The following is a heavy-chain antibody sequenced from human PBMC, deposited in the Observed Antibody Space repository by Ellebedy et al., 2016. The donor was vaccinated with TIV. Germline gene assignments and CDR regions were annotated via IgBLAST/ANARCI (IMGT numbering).Heavy chain of an antibody. D-gene: IGHD4-23*01. CDR1: GFTFSDFA. J-gene: IGHJ3*01. Sequence: GESLKISCAASGFTFSDFAMHWVRQAPGKGLEWVAFMLRDGTTAYYADSVKGRFTISRDNSKDTLYLQMNSLRAEDTAIYYCARDPVGVGPAFDVWGQGTMVTVSS. CDR2: MLRDGTTA. V-gene: IGHV3-30*04. CDR3: ARDPVGVGPAFDV.